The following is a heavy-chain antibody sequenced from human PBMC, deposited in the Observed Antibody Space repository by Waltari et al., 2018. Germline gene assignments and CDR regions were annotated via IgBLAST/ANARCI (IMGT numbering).Heavy chain of an antibody. D-gene: IGHD2-15*01. CDR2: IYHSGST. V-gene: IGHV4-38-2*01. CDR3: ARLVVVVAAHFDY. Sequence: QVQLQESGPGLVKPSETLSLTCAVSGYSISSGYYWGWIRQPPGTGLEWIGTIYHSGSTYYNPSLKIRVTISVDTSKNQCSVKLSSVTAADTAVYYCARLVVVVAAHFDYWGQGTLVTVSS. CDR1: GYSISSGYY. J-gene: IGHJ4*02.